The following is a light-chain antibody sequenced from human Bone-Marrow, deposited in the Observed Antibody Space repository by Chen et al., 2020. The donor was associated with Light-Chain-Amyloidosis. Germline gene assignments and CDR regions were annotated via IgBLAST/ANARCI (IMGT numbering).Light chain of an antibody. CDR3: QSADRSGTYEVI. Sequence: SYELTQPPSVSVSPGQTARITCSGDDLPTKYAYWYQQKPGQAPVLVIHRETERPSGISERLSGSSSGTTATLTISGVQAEDEADDHCQSADRSGTYEVIFGGGTKLTVL. CDR2: RET. J-gene: IGLJ2*01. CDR1: DLPTKY. V-gene: IGLV3-25*03.